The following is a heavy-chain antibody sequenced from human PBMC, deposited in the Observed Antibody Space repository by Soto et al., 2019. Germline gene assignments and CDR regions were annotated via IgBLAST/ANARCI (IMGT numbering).Heavy chain of an antibody. D-gene: IGHD2-21*02. V-gene: IGHV4-39*01. J-gene: IGHJ4*02. CDR3: ARQRTTVVTQAYFDH. Sequence: SETLSLTCIVSGESISSSSYYWGWIRQPPGKGLEWIGSIYYGGRTHYNPSFKSRVTISIDTSKNQFSLKLSSVTATDTAVYYCARQRTTVVTQAYFDHWGQGALVTVSS. CDR1: GESISSSSYY. CDR2: IYYGGRT.